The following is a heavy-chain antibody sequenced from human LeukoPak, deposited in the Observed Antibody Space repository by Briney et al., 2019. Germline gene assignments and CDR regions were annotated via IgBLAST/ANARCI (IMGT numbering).Heavy chain of an antibody. CDR1: GGSISSSSYY. Sequence: PSETLSLTCTVSGGSISSSSYYWGWIRQPPGKGLEWIGSIYYSGSTYYNPSLKSRVTISVDTSKNQFSLKLSSVTAADTAVYYCARAMIVVVIGGWSRRGYFDYWGQGTLVTVSS. V-gene: IGHV4-39*07. CDR2: IYYSGST. J-gene: IGHJ4*02. D-gene: IGHD3-22*01. CDR3: ARAMIVVVIGGWSRRGYFDY.